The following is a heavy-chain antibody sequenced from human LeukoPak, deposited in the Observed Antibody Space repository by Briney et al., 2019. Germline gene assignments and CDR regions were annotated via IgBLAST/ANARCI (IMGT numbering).Heavy chain of an antibody. CDR1: GGSISSSSYY. J-gene: IGHJ4*02. CDR2: IYYSGST. D-gene: IGHD3-10*01. CDR3: ARGEYYFDY. V-gene: IGHV4-61*01. Sequence: PSETLSLTCTVSGGSISSSSYYWSWIRQPPGKGLEWIGYIYYSGSTNYNPSLKSRVTVSVDTSKNQFSLKLSSVTAADTAVYYCARGEYYFDYWGQGTLVTVSS.